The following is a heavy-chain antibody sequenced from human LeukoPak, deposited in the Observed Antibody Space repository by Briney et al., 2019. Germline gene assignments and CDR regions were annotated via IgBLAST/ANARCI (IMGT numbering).Heavy chain of an antibody. V-gene: IGHV3-48*02. J-gene: IGHJ4*02. CDR3: ARDGHGRYFDY. Sequence: GGSLRLSCAASGFTFSSYSMNWVRQAPGKGLEWVSYISSSSTIYYADSVKGRLTISRDNAKNSLYLQMNSLRDEDTAVYYCARDGHGRYFDYWGQGTLVTVSS. CDR2: ISSSSTI. CDR1: GFTFSSYS.